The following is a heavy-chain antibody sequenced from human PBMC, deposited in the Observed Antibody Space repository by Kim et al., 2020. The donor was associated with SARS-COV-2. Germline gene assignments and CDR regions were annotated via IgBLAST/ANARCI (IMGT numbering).Heavy chain of an antibody. CDR2: GNP. V-gene: IGHV1-3*01. CDR3: ARTFLFDS. J-gene: IGHJ4*02. Sequence: GNPKYSPRFPGRVTITREKSASTVYMGVSSLRSEDTAVYYCARTFLFDSWGQGTLVTVSS. D-gene: IGHD3-16*01.